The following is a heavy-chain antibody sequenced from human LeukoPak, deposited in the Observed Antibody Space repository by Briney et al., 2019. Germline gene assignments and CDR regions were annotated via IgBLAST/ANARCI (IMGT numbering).Heavy chain of an antibody. CDR1: GFTFDDYA. CDR3: AKGVAAAGSLGDY. D-gene: IGHD6-13*01. V-gene: IGHV3-9*01. CDR2: ISWNSGSI. Sequence: PGGSLRLSCAASGFTFDDYAMHWVRQAPGKGLEWVSGISWNSGSIGYADSVKGRFTISRDSAKNSLYLQMNSLRAEDTALYYCAKGVAAAGSLGDYWGQGTLVTVSS. J-gene: IGHJ4*02.